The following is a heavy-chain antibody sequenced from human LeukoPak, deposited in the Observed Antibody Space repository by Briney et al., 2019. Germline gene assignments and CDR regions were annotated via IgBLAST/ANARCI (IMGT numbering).Heavy chain of an antibody. V-gene: IGHV3-64*01. J-gene: IGHJ6*03. CDR1: GFTLSSYA. CDR3: AKGGIAVASTSYYYYMDV. Sequence: GGSLRLSCAASGFTLSSYAMYWVRQAPGKGLEYVSGVSSNGGSTNYAKSVKGRFTISRDNSKNTLYLQMGSLRAEDTAVYYCAKGGIAVASTSYYYYMDVWGKGTTVTSSS. D-gene: IGHD6-19*01. CDR2: VSSNGGST.